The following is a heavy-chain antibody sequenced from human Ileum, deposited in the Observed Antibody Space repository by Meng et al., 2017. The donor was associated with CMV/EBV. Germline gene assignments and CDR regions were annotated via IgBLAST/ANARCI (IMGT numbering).Heavy chain of an antibody. Sequence: EVQLVESGGGLVEPGGSLRLSCAASGFTFNSYWMHWVRQAPGKGLVWVSSIKSDGSSTNYADSVKGRFTISRDNAKNTLYLQMNSLRAEDTAVYYCARSFDYWGQGTLVTVSS. CDR2: IKSDGSST. CDR3: ARSFDY. V-gene: IGHV3-74*02. CDR1: GFTFNSYW. J-gene: IGHJ4*02.